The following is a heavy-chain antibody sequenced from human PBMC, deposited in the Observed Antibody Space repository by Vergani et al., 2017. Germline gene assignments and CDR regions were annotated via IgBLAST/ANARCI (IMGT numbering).Heavy chain of an antibody. V-gene: IGHV1-2*02. J-gene: IGHJ3*02. D-gene: IGHD1-7*01. Sequence: QVQLVQSGAEVKKPGPSVTVSCKASGYTFTGYYMHWVRQAPGQGLEWMGWINPNSGGTNYAQKFQGRVTMTRDTSISTAYMELSRLRSDDTAVYYCARAGVTGTPHDAFDIWGKGQWSPSLQ. CDR1: GYTFTGYY. CDR2: INPNSGGT. CDR3: ARAGVTGTPHDAFDI.